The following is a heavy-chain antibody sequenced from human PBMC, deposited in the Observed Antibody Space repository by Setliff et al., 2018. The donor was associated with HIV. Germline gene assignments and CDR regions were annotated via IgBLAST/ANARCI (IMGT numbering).Heavy chain of an antibody. CDR2: IYYSGST. J-gene: IGHJ6*03. CDR3: ARGYPGIAVAGLSYYYYYMDV. CDR1: GGSISSYY. Sequence: PSETLSLTCTVSGGSISSYYWSRIRQPPGKGLEWIGYIYYSGSTNYNPSLKSRVTISVDTSKNQFSLKLSSVTAADTAVYYCARGYPGIAVAGLSYYYYYMDVWGKGTTVTVS. V-gene: IGHV4-59*01. D-gene: IGHD6-19*01.